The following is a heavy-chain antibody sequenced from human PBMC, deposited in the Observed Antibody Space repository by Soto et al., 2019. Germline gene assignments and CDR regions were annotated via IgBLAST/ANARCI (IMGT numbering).Heavy chain of an antibody. J-gene: IGHJ4*02. V-gene: IGHV4-34*01. CDR3: ARGGYSYGLTHYFDY. D-gene: IGHD5-18*01. CDR2: INHSGST. CDR1: GGSFSGYY. Sequence: QVQLQQWGAGLLKPSETLSLTCAVYGGSFSGYYWSWIRQPPGKGLEWIGEINHSGSTNYNPSLKSRVTISVDTSKNQFSPKLSSVTAADTAVYYCARGGYSYGLTHYFDYWGQGTLVTVSS.